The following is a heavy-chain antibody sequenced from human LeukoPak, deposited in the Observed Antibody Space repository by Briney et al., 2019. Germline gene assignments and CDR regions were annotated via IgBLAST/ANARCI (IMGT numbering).Heavy chain of an antibody. CDR1: GGSISSGGYY. D-gene: IGHD3-22*01. V-gene: IGHV4-30-2*01. Sequence: PSQTLSLTCTVSGGSISSGGYYWSWIRQPPGKGLEWIGEINHSGSTNYNPSLKSRVTISVDTSKNQFSLKLSSVTAADTAVYYCARPLLPQYYYDSSGYSDAFDIWGQGTMVTVSS. CDR3: ARPLLPQYYYDSSGYSDAFDI. CDR2: INHSGST. J-gene: IGHJ3*02.